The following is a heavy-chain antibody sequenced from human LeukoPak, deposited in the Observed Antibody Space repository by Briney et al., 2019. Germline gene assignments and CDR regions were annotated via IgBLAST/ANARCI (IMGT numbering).Heavy chain of an antibody. V-gene: IGHV5-51*01. CDR2: ISPGDSDT. CDR3: ATCAYYDFWSGYAPFDY. J-gene: IGHJ4*02. Sequence: GESLKTSCKGSGYSFTNYWIAWVRQMPGKGLEWMGIISPGDSDTRYSPSFQGQVTISADKSNSTAYLQWNSLKASDTAMYYCATCAYYDFWSGYAPFDYWGQGTLVTVSS. D-gene: IGHD3-3*01. CDR1: GYSFTNYW.